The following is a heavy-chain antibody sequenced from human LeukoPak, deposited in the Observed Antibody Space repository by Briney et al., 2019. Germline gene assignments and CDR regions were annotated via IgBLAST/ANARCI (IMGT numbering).Heavy chain of an antibody. V-gene: IGHV3-48*02. CDR1: GFTFSTYG. D-gene: IGHD6-19*01. CDR3: ARVRGSGWYFDY. Sequence: GGSLRLSCAASGFTFSTYGMNWVRQAPGKGLEWVSYITSSGSTIYYADSVKGRFTISRDNAKNSLYLQMNSLRDEDTAMYYCARVRGSGWYFDYWGQGTLVTVSS. J-gene: IGHJ4*02. CDR2: ITSSGSTI.